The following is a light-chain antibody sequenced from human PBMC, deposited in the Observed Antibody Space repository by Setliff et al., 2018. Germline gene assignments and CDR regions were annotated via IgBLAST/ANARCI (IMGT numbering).Light chain of an antibody. Sequence: SALTQPPSVSAAPRQKVTISCSGSSSNIGSSYVSWYQQVPGTAPQLLIYNNDKRPSGVPDRFSGSKSGTSASLAISGLRSEDEADYYCAAWDDSLRGEVFGTGTKVTVL. J-gene: IGLJ1*01. CDR1: SSNIGSSY. CDR2: NND. CDR3: AAWDDSLRGEV. V-gene: IGLV1-47*01.